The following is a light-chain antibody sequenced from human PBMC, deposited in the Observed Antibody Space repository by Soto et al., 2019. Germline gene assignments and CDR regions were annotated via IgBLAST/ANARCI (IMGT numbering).Light chain of an antibody. J-gene: IGLJ1*01. CDR2: GNS. Sequence: QSVLTQPPSVSGAPGQRVTISCTGSSSNIGAGYDVHWYQQLPGTAPKLLIYGNSNRPSGVPDRLPGSKSGTSASLAITGLQAEDEADYYCQSYDSSLSGYVFGTGTKVTVL. CDR3: QSYDSSLSGYV. CDR1: SSNIGAGYD. V-gene: IGLV1-40*01.